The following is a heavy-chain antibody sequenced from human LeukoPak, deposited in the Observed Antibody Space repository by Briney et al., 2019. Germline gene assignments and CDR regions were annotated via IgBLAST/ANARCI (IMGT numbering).Heavy chain of an antibody. J-gene: IGHJ4*02. D-gene: IGHD6-19*01. Sequence: ASVKVSCKASGYTFTGYYMHWVRQAPGQGLEWMGRINPNSGGTNYAQKFQGRVTMTRDTSISTAYMELSRLRSDDTAVYYCARDVSGWYRDFDYWGQGTLVTVSS. CDR2: INPNSGGT. CDR3: ARDVSGWYRDFDY. V-gene: IGHV1-2*06. CDR1: GYTFTGYY.